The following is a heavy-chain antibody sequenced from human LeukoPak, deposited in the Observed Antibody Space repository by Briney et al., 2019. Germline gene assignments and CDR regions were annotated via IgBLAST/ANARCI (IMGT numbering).Heavy chain of an antibody. D-gene: IGHD1-1*01. CDR2: IRYDESDK. J-gene: IGHJ4*02. Sequence: PGGSLRLSCAASGFIFSTYGMHWVRQAPGKGLEWVAFIRYDESDKYYADSVKGRFTISRDNAKKSLFLQMNSLRDEDTAVYYCVRDDGHHWFDFWGQGTLVTVSS. V-gene: IGHV3-30*02. CDR3: VRDDGHHWFDF. CDR1: GFIFSTYG.